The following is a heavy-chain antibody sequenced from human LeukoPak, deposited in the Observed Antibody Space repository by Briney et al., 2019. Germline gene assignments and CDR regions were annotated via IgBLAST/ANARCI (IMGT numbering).Heavy chain of an antibody. J-gene: IGHJ4*02. Sequence: GGSLRLSCAASGFTFSNYAMNWVRQAPGKGLEWVAVLIGSSGATDYADSVKGRSTISRDNSKNTLFLQMNSLRAEDTAIYYCAKGAYDYIEIAYFDYWGQGALVTVSS. D-gene: IGHD5-12*01. V-gene: IGHV3-23*01. CDR1: GFTFSNYA. CDR2: LIGSSGAT. CDR3: AKGAYDYIEIAYFDY.